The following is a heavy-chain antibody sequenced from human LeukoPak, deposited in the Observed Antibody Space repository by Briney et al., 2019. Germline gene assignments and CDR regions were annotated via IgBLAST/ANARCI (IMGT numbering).Heavy chain of an antibody. CDR1: GFTFSSYD. D-gene: IGHD3-10*01. J-gene: IGHJ4*02. V-gene: IGHV3-13*01. CDR3: ARGSYGSGSLDY. Sequence: GGSLRLSCAASGFTFSSYDMHWVRQATGKGLEWVSAIGTAGDTYYPGSVKGRFTISRENAKNSLYLQMNSLRARDTAVYYCARGSYGSGSLDYWGQGTLVTVSS. CDR2: IGTAGDT.